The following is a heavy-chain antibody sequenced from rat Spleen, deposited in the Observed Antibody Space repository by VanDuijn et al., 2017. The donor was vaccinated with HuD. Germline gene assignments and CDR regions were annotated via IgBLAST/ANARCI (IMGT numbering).Heavy chain of an antibody. D-gene: IGHD1-9*01. V-gene: IGHV5-25*01. CDR1: GFNFKDHW. CDR3: VRHGYTRYYFDY. CDR2: ITTGGGNT. Sequence: EVKLVESGGGLVQPGRSLKLSCVASGFNFKDHWMGWVRQAPGKGLEWVASITTGGGNTYYRDSVKGRFTISRDNAKSTLYLQMDSLKSEDTASYYCVRHGYTRYYFDYWGQGVMVTVSS. J-gene: IGHJ2*01.